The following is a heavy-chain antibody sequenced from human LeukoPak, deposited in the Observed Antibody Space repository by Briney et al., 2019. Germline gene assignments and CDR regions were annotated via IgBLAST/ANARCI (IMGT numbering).Heavy chain of an antibody. Sequence: SETLSLTCTVSGGSISSYYWIWIRQPPGKGLEWIGHIHDSGSTTYNPSLKSRVTISVDTSKNQFSLKLSSVTAADTAVYYCARHRIYDFWSGYYYFDYWGQGTLVTVSS. CDR2: IHDSGST. D-gene: IGHD3-3*01. V-gene: IGHV4-59*08. CDR3: ARHRIYDFWSGYYYFDY. CDR1: GGSISSYY. J-gene: IGHJ4*02.